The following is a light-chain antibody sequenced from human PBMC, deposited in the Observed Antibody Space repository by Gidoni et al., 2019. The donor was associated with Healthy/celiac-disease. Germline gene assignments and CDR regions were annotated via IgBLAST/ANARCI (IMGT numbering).Light chain of an antibody. J-gene: IGLJ2*01. V-gene: IGLV3-25*03. CDR1: ALPKQY. CDR2: KDS. CDR3: QSADSSGTYVV. Sequence: PTLPPTAGQTARITCSGDALPKQYAYWYQQKPGQAPVLVIYKDSERPSGIPERFSGSSSGTTVTLTISGVQAEDEADYYCQSADSSGTYVVFGGGTKLTVL.